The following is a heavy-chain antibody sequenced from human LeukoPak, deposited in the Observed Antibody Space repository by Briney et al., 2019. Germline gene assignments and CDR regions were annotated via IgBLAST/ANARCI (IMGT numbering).Heavy chain of an antibody. Sequence: SQTLSLTCTVSGGSISGGGYFWSWIRQHPGRGLEWIGYMYYSGSSYYNPSLKSRGTISVDTSKNQFSLKLSSVTAADTAVYYCARDRSGLYYFDYWGQGTLVTVSS. CDR3: ARDRSGLYYFDY. D-gene: IGHD5-12*01. V-gene: IGHV4-31*03. CDR2: MYYSGSS. CDR1: GGSISGGGYF. J-gene: IGHJ4*02.